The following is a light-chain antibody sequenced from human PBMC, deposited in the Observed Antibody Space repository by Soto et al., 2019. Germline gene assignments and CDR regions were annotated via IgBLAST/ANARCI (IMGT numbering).Light chain of an antibody. V-gene: IGKV1-5*03. Sequence: DIQMTQSPSTLSASVGDRVTITCRASKSISSWLAWYQQKPGKAPKLLIYKASSLESGVPLRFSGSGSGTEFTLTISSLQPDDFATYYCQQYNSYSRTFGQGTKVEIK. CDR2: KAS. CDR1: KSISSW. CDR3: QQYNSYSRT. J-gene: IGKJ1*01.